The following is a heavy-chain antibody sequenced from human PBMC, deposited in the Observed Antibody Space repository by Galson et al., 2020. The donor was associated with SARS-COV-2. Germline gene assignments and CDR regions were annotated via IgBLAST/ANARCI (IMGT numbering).Heavy chain of an antibody. D-gene: IGHD2-15*01. CDR1: GDSITGSSYY. Sequence: SETLSLTCTVSGDSITGSSYYWGWIRQPPGKGLEWIGNIYYSGSTYYNPSLKSRVTISVDTSKIQFSLNLTSVTAADTAVYYCARLRWAYCSVASCYDYAFDIWGQGTMVTVSS. J-gene: IGHJ3*02. CDR3: ARLRWAYCSVASCYDYAFDI. V-gene: IGHV4-39*01. CDR2: IYYSGST.